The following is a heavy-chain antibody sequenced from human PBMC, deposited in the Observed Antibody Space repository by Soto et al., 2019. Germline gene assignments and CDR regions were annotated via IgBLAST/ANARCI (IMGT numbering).Heavy chain of an antibody. D-gene: IGHD4-17*01. V-gene: IGHV3-30*18. CDR2: ISYDGSNK. CDR1: GFTFSSYG. J-gene: IGHJ4*02. CDR3: AKGATVTTIDY. Sequence: GGSLRLSCAASGFTFSSYGMHWVRQAPGKGLEWVAVISYDGSNKYYADSVKGRFTISRDNSKNTLYLQMNSLRAEDTAVYYCAKGATVTTIDYWGQGTLVTVSS.